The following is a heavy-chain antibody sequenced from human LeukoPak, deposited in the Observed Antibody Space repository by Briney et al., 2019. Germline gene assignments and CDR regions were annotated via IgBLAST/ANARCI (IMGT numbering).Heavy chain of an antibody. V-gene: IGHV4-4*07. CDR1: GGSISSYY. CDR3: ARDGFDFWSGYHISP. D-gene: IGHD3-3*01. J-gene: IGHJ5*02. CDR2: IYTSGST. Sequence: SETLSLTCTVSGGSISSYYWSWIRQPAGKGLEWIGRIYTSGSTNYNPSLKSRVTMSEDTSKNQFSLKLSSVTAADTAVYYCARDGFDFWSGYHISPWGQGTLVTVSS.